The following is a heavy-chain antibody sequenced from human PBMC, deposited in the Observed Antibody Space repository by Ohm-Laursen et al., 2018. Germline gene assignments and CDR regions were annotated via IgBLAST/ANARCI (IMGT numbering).Heavy chain of an antibody. D-gene: IGHD5-12*01. J-gene: IGHJ4*02. V-gene: IGHV3-74*01. CDR2: INSDGSNT. CDR3: ARSGNSDHSPLGY. CDR1: GFTFSNYC. Sequence: SLRLSCAASGFTFSNYCMHWVRQAPGKGLVWVSRINSDGSNTNYADSVKGRFTISRDNAKNTLYLQMNSLRGDDTSIYYCARSGNSDHSPLGYWGQGTLVTVSS.